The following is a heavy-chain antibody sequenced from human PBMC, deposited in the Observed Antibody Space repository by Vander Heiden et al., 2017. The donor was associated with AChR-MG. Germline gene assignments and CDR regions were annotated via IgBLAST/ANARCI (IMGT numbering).Heavy chain of an antibody. CDR3: ASPARGGNEWNDAYYANFDY. Sequence: QVQLVQSGAEVKKPGASVKVSCKASGYTFTGYYMHWVRQAPGQGLEWMGWINPNSGGTNYAQKFQGRVTMTRDTSISTAYMGLSRLRSDDTAVYYCASPARGGNEWNDAYYANFDYWGQGTLVTVSS. V-gene: IGHV1-2*02. CDR1: GYTFTGYY. D-gene: IGHD1-1*01. CDR2: INPNSGGT. J-gene: IGHJ4*02.